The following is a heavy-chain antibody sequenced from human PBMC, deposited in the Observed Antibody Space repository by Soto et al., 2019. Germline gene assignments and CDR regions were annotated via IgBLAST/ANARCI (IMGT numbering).Heavy chain of an antibody. V-gene: IGHV5-10-1*01. CDR1: GYSFTSYW. J-gene: IGHJ6*02. CDR2: IDPSDSYT. Sequence: GESLKISCKGSGYSFTSYWISWVRQMPGKGLEWMGRIDPSDSYTNYSPSFQGHVTISADKSISAAYLQWSSLKASDTAMYYCASTNCSSTSRYYYYGMDVWGQGTTVTVSS. D-gene: IGHD2-2*01. CDR3: ASTNCSSTSRYYYYGMDV.